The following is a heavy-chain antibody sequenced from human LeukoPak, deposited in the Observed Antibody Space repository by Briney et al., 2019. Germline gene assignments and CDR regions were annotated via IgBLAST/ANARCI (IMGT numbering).Heavy chain of an antibody. J-gene: IGHJ4*02. CDR1: GFTFSSYA. CDR2: ISGSGGST. D-gene: IGHD2-2*01. Sequence: GGSLRLSCAASGFTFSSYAMSWVRQAPGKGLEWVSAISGSGGSTYYADSVKGRFTISRDNSKNTLYLQMNSLRAEDTAVYYCAKDSGYCSSTSCYFYFDYWGQGTLVTVSS. V-gene: IGHV3-23*01. CDR3: AKDSGYCSSTSCYFYFDY.